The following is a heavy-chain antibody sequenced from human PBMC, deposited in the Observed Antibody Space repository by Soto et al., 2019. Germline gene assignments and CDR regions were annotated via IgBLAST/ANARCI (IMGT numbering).Heavy chain of an antibody. J-gene: IGHJ6*02. CDR1: GFTFSSYG. V-gene: IGHV3-30*18. D-gene: IGHD6-13*01. CDR3: AKDGASAGKTYYDGIDV. CDR2: ISYDGSNK. Sequence: GGSLSLSCAASGFTFSSYGMPWVRQAPGKGMEWVAVISYDGSNKNYSDYEKGRFTISRDNSKNSLYLQRKSRRDADTAVYYCAKDGASAGKTYYDGIDVWGQGTLVTVSS.